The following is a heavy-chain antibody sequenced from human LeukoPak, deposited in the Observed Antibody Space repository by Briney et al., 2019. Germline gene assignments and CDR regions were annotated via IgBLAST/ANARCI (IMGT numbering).Heavy chain of an antibody. D-gene: IGHD1-26*01. CDR2: INPNSDDT. V-gene: IGHV1-2*02. J-gene: IGHJ4*02. CDR1: KYTFTGYY. Sequence: GASVKVSCKASKYTFTGYYMHWVRQAPGQGLEWMGWINPNSDDTISAQKFQGRVTMTRDTSISTAYMELSRLRSDDTAVYYCARGRGSYSLDYWGQGTLATVSS. CDR3: ARGRGSYSLDY.